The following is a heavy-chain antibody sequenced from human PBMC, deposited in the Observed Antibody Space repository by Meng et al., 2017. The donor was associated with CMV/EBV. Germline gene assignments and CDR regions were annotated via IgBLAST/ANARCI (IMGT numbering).Heavy chain of an antibody. D-gene: IGHD1-26*01. J-gene: IGHJ4*02. CDR3: ARDGRVGATTGDY. Sequence: GESLKISCAASGFTFSSYWMHWVRQAPGKGLVWVSRINSDGSSTSYADSVKGRFTISRDNAKNTLYLQMNSLRAEDTAVYYCARDGRVGATTGDYWGQRTLVTVSS. CDR1: GFTFSSYW. V-gene: IGHV3-74*01. CDR2: INSDGSST.